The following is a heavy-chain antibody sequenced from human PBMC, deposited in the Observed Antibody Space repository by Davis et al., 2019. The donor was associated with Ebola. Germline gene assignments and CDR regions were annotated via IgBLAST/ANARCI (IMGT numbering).Heavy chain of an antibody. CDR2: VHYSGSG. J-gene: IGHJ5*02. CDR1: GGSVSSDNFY. CDR3: ARGSLGDNNGYWFDP. V-gene: IGHV4-61*01. D-gene: IGHD2-21*02. Sequence: MPSETLSLTCTVSGGSVSSDNFYWSWIRHLPGKGLEWIGYVHYSGSGNYSPSLKSRVTMSVDTSKNQFSLKLTSVTSADTAVYRCARGSLGDNNGYWFDPWGQGALVTVSS.